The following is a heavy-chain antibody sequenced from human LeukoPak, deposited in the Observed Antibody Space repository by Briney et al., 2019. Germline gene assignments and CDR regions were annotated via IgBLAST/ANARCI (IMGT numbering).Heavy chain of an antibody. J-gene: IGHJ4*02. Sequence: ASVKVSCKASGYTFTSYGISWVRQAPGQGLEWMGWISAYNGNTNYAQKLQGRVTMTTDTSTSTAYMELRSLRSDDTAVYYCARVGYGSGSSAIPDYWGQGTLVTVSS. CDR1: GYTFTSYG. CDR2: ISAYNGNT. V-gene: IGHV1-18*01. D-gene: IGHD3-10*01. CDR3: ARVGYGSGSSAIPDY.